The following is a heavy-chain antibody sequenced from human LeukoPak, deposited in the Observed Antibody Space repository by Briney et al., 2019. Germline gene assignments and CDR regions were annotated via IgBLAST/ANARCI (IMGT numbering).Heavy chain of an antibody. Sequence: PGGSLRLSCAASGFTFSSYEMNWVRQAPGKGLEWVSYISSSGSTIYYADSVKGRFTISRDNAKNSLYLQMNSLRAEDTAVYYCGRDRGVCSVGSCYWASYYNKRAVGGKGPTVTISS. D-gene: IGHD2-15*01. CDR1: GFTFSSYE. CDR2: ISSSGSTI. J-gene: IGHJ6*03. CDR3: GRDRGVCSVGSCYWASYYNKRAV. V-gene: IGHV3-48*03.